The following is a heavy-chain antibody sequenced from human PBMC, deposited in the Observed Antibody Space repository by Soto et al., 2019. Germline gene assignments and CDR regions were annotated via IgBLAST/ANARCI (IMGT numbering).Heavy chain of an antibody. D-gene: IGHD2-8*01. V-gene: IGHV1-69*01. J-gene: IGHJ4*02. CDR1: GGTFSSYA. CDR3: AKALLGYCPNAVCFPFDY. Sequence: QVQLVQSGAEVKKPGSSVKVSCKASGGTFSSYAISWVRQAPGQGLEWMGGIIPIFGTANYAQKFQGRVTITADESTSTAYMELSSLRSEDTAVYYCAKALLGYCPNAVCFPFDYWGQGTLVTVSS. CDR2: IIPIFGTA.